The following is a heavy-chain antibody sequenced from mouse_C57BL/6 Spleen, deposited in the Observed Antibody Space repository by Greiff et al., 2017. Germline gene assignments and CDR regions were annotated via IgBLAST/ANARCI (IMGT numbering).Heavy chain of an antibody. Sequence: QVQLQQSGAELVKPGASVKMSCKASGYTFTSYWITWVKQRPGQGLEWIGDIYPGSGSTNYNEKFKSKATLTVDTSSSTAYMQLSSLTSEDSAVYYCARCPTVPYAMDYWGQGTSVTVSS. CDR3: ARCPTVPYAMDY. J-gene: IGHJ4*01. CDR2: IYPGSGST. CDR1: GYTFTSYW. D-gene: IGHD1-1*01. V-gene: IGHV1-55*01.